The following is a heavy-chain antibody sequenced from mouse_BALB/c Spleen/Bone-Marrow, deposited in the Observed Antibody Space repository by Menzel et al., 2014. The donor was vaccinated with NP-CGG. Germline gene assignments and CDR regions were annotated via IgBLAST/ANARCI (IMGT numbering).Heavy chain of an antibody. J-gene: IGHJ3*01. D-gene: IGHD2-4*01. CDR2: ISSGSRTI. V-gene: IGHV5-17*02. Sequence: EVKLMESGGGLVQPGGSRKLSCAASGFTFSSFGMHWVRQAPEKGLEWVAYISSGSRTIYYAETVKGRFTISRDNPKNTLFLQMTSLMSEDTAMYYCARNYDFWFGYWGKGTLVTVSA. CDR3: ARNYDFWFGY. CDR1: GFTFSSFG.